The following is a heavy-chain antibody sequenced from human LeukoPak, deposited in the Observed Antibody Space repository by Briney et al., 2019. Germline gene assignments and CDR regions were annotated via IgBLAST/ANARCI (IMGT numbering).Heavy chain of an antibody. Sequence: ASVKVSCKAAGYRFTGYYMHWVRHAPGQGLEWMGWINPNSGGTNYAQKFQGRVTMTRDTSISTAYMELSRLRSGDTAVYYCARDGGRYCSSTSCYPDYWGQGTLVTVSS. J-gene: IGHJ4*02. V-gene: IGHV1-2*02. CDR3: ARDGGRYCSSTSCYPDY. CDR2: INPNSGGT. D-gene: IGHD2-2*01. CDR1: GYRFTGYY.